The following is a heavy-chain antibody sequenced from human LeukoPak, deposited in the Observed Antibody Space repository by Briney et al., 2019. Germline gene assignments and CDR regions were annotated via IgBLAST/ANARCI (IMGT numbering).Heavy chain of an antibody. CDR1: GFTFSSYS. Sequence: PGGSLRLSCAASGFTFSSYSMNWVRQAPGKGLEWVSSISSSSSYIYYADSVKGRFTISRDNAKNSLYLQMNSLRAEDTAVYYCARARDSSSGDYYYYYGMDVWGQGTTVTVSS. V-gene: IGHV3-21*01. D-gene: IGHD6-6*01. J-gene: IGHJ6*02. CDR3: ARARDSSSGDYYYYYGMDV. CDR2: ISSSSSYI.